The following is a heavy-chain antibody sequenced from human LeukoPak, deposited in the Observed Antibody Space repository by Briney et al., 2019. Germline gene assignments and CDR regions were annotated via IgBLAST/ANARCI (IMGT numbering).Heavy chain of an antibody. D-gene: IGHD6-13*01. CDR3: TAGTGRSDFDY. Sequence: GGSLRLSCAASGXTFSDAWMSWVRQAPGKGLEWVGRIKSKTDGATRDFAAAGKGRFSISRDDSRNMVYLQMNSLKSKDTAVYYCTAGTGRSDFDYWGQGTLVTVSS. CDR2: IKSKTDGATR. CDR1: GXTFSDAW. J-gene: IGHJ4*02. V-gene: IGHV3-15*01.